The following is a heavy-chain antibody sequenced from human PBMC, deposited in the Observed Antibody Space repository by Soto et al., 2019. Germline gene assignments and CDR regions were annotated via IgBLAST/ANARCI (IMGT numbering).Heavy chain of an antibody. J-gene: IGHJ6*02. CDR2: ISHSGST. V-gene: IGHV4-34*01. D-gene: IGHD3-22*01. Sequence: SETLSLTCAVYGGSFSGYYWSWIRQPPGKGLEWIGEISHSGSTNYNPSLKSRVTISVDTSKNQFSLKLSSVTAADTAVYYCARYERYYYDRTLDYYYGMDVWGQGTTVTVSS. CDR1: GGSFSGYY. CDR3: ARYERYYYDRTLDYYYGMDV.